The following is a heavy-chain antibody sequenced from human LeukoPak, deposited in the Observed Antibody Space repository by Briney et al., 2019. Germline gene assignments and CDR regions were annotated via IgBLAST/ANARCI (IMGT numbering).Heavy chain of an antibody. D-gene: IGHD4-17*01. V-gene: IGHV3-7*01. Sequence: PGGSLRLSCAASGFTFSSYWMSWVRQAPGKGLEWVANIKQDGSEKYYVDSVKGRFTISRDNAKNSLYLRMNSLRAEDTAVYYCASHGDYLPDYFDYWGQGTLVTVSS. CDR1: GFTFSSYW. CDR3: ASHGDYLPDYFDY. CDR2: IKQDGSEK. J-gene: IGHJ4*02.